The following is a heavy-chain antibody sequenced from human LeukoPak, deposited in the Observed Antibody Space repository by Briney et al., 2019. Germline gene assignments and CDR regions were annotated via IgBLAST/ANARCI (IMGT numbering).Heavy chain of an antibody. D-gene: IGHD4-17*01. Sequence: GASVKVSCKASGGTFSSYAISWVRQAPGQGLEWMGGIIPIFGTANYAQKFQGRVTITADESTSTAYMELSGLRSEDTAVYYCARGRMTTVTTYGMDVWGQGTTVTVSS. CDR1: GGTFSSYA. J-gene: IGHJ6*02. CDR2: IIPIFGTA. V-gene: IGHV1-69*01. CDR3: ARGRMTTVTTYGMDV.